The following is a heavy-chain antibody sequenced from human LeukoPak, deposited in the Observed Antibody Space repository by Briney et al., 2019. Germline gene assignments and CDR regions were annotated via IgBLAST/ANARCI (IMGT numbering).Heavy chain of an antibody. D-gene: IGHD3-22*01. CDR3: ARDYRVGSSGYFYPAFDY. CDR2: ISSSGSII. J-gene: IGHJ4*02. Sequence: GGSLRLSCAASGFTFSTYEMNWVRQAPGKGLEWVSYISSSGSIIYYADSVKGRFTISRDNAKNSLYLQMNSLRAEDTAIYYCARDYRVGSSGYFYPAFDYWGREPWSPSPQ. V-gene: IGHV3-48*03. CDR1: GFTFSTYE.